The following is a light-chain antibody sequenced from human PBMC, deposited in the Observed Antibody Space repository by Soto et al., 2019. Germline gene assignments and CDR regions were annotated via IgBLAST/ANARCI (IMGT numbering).Light chain of an antibody. CDR1: QSVSSD. CDR3: QQYNDWPLT. Sequence: EIVMTQSPATLSESPGERATLSCRASQSVSSDLAWYQQKPGQAPRLLIYGASTRATGIPARFSGSGSATEFTLTISGLQSEDFAIFYCQQYNDWPLTFGGGTKVEIK. J-gene: IGKJ4*01. CDR2: GAS. V-gene: IGKV3-15*01.